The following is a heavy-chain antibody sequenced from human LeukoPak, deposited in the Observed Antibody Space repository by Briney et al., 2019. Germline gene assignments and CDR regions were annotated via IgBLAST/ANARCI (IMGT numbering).Heavy chain of an antibody. CDR3: AREASGGYFDY. D-gene: IGHD4-23*01. Sequence: GASVKVSCKASGYTFSSYYMPWVRQAPGQGLEWVGLINPTGSSTNYAQKFRGRVTMTRDASTSTVYMDLNSLTSEDTAVYYCAREASGGYFDYWGQGTLVTVSS. J-gene: IGHJ4*02. V-gene: IGHV1-46*01. CDR1: GYTFSSYY. CDR2: INPTGSST.